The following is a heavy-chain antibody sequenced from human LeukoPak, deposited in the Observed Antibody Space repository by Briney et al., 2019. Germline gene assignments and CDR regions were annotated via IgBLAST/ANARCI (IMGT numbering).Heavy chain of an antibody. CDR1: GGSISSSSYY. V-gene: IGHV4-39*07. CDR2: IYYSGST. Sequence: SETLSLTCTVSGGSISSSSYYWGWIRQPPGKGLEWIGSIYYSGSTYYNPSLKSRVTISVDTSENQFSLKLSSVTAADTAVYYCARGPFNDAFDIWGQGTMVTVSS. J-gene: IGHJ3*02. CDR3: ARGPFNDAFDI.